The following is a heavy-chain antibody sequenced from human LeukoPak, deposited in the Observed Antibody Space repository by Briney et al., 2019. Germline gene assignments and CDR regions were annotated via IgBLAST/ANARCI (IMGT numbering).Heavy chain of an antibody. Sequence: QPGGSLRLSCAASGFTFSSFPMSWVRQAPGKGLEWVSAITGGGDNIYYADSVKGRFTISRDNSKNTLYLQMNTLRAEDRAVYYCAKENSVGGTNYFDYWGQGTLVTVSS. D-gene: IGHD1-26*01. CDR2: ITGGGDNI. J-gene: IGHJ4*02. CDR1: GFTFSSFP. CDR3: AKENSVGGTNYFDY. V-gene: IGHV3-23*01.